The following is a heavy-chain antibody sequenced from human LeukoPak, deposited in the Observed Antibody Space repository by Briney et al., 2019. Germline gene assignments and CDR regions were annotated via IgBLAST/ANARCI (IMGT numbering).Heavy chain of an antibody. CDR1: GGTLSSYA. D-gene: IGHD3-22*01. CDR2: IIPIFGTA. V-gene: IGHV1-69*05. Sequence: SVKVSCKASGGTLSSYAISWVRQAPGQGLEWMGRIIPIFGTANYAQKFQGRVTITTDESTSTAYMELSSLRSEDTAVYYCARDFANYYDSSRLDYWGQGTLVTVSS. CDR3: ARDFANYYDSSRLDY. J-gene: IGHJ4*02.